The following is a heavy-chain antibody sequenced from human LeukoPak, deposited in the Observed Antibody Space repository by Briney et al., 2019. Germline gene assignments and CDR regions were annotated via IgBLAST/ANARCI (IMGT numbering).Heavy chain of an antibody. Sequence: GGSLRLSCAASGFTFSSYAMHWVRQAPGKGLERVAVIWYDGSNKYYADSVKGRFTISRDNSKNTLYLQMNSLRAEDTAVYYCARDGWNGHGIDYWGQGTLVTVSS. CDR3: ARDGWNGHGIDY. CDR1: GFTFSSYA. D-gene: IGHD1-1*01. CDR2: IWYDGSNK. J-gene: IGHJ4*02. V-gene: IGHV3-33*08.